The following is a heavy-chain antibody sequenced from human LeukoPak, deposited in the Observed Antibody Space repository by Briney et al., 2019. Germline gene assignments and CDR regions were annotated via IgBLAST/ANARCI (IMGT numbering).Heavy chain of an antibody. J-gene: IGHJ4*02. CDR1: GFTFSGYS. CDR3: ARARTSPDY. Sequence: GGSLRLSCAASGFTFSGYSMSWVRQAPGKGLEWVAHIKQGGSETSYVDSVKGRFTISRDNAKNSLDLQMNSLRAEDTAVYYCARARTSPDYWGQGTLVTVSS. CDR2: IKQGGSET. V-gene: IGHV3-7*01.